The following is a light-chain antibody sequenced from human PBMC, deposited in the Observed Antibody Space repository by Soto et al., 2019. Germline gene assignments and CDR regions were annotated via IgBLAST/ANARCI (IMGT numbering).Light chain of an antibody. CDR1: QSITSNF. V-gene: IGKV3-20*01. CDR2: GAS. Sequence: EILLTQSTGTLSLSPGERATLSCRASQSITSNFLAWYQKKPGQSPMLLIYGASRRAKGIPDRFSCSGSGTDFSLTISRLEPEDFAVYYCQQYGTSLSITFGQGTRLDIK. J-gene: IGKJ5*01. CDR3: QQYGTSLSIT.